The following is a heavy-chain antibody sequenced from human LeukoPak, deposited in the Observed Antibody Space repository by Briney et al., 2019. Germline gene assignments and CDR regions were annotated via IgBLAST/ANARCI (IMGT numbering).Heavy chain of an antibody. CDR2: MYYSGST. J-gene: IGHJ5*02. D-gene: IGHD3-22*01. V-gene: IGHV4-30-4*01. CDR3: ARPYYYDSRIDP. CDR1: GVSISSGDYY. Sequence: SETLSLTCTVSGVSISSGDYYWSWIRQPPGKGLEWIGYMYYSGSTYYNPSLKSRATISVDTSKNQFSLKLSSVTAADTAVYYCARPYYYDSRIDPWGQGTLVTVYS.